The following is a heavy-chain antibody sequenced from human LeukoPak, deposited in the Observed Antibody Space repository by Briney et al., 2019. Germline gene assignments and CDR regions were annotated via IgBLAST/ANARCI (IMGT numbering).Heavy chain of an antibody. V-gene: IGHV4-34*01. D-gene: IGHD2-2*01. Sequence: SETLSLTCGVSGGSFSGYYWNWIRQPPGKGLEWIGEINHSGSTNYNPSLKSRVTISVDTSKNQFSLKLSSVTAADTAVYYCARVRQLVRILFDYWGQGTLVTVSS. CDR1: GGSFSGYY. CDR2: INHSGST. CDR3: ARVRQLVRILFDY. J-gene: IGHJ4*02.